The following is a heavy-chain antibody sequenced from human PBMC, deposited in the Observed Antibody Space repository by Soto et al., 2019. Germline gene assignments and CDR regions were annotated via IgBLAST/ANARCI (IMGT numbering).Heavy chain of an antibody. CDR3: ASEPLGYYMDV. D-gene: IGHD3-3*02. J-gene: IGHJ6*03. CDR1: GRSFSGYY. Sequence: LETLSLTCAVYGRSFSGYYWSWIRQPPGKGLEWIGEINHSGSTNYNPSLKSRVTISVDTSKNQFSLKLSSVTAADTAVYYCASEPLGYYMDVWGKGTTVTVSS. CDR2: INHSGST. V-gene: IGHV4-34*01.